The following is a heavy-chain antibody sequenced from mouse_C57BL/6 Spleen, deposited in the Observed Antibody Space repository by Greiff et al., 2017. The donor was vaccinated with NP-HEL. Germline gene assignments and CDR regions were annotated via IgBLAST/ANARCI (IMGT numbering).Heavy chain of an antibody. J-gene: IGHJ1*03. V-gene: IGHV5-4*03. CDR1: GFTFSSSA. D-gene: IGHD1-1*01. CDR3: ARALYGSSPYWYFDV. Sequence: EVKLMESGGGLVKPGGSLKLSCAASGFTFSSSAMSWVRQTPEKRLEWVATISDGGSYTYYPDNVKGRFTISRDNAKNNLYLQMSHLKSEDTAMYYCARALYGSSPYWYFDVWGTGTTVTVSS. CDR2: ISDGGSYT.